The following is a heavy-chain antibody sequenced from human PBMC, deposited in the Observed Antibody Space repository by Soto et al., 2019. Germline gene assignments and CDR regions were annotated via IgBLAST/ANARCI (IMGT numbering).Heavy chain of an antibody. D-gene: IGHD3-10*01. J-gene: IGHJ4*02. V-gene: IGHV6-1*01. CDR2: TYYRSKWYN. CDR3: ARGGTYGSGSYSVFDL. CDR1: GDSVSSNNAA. Sequence: SQTLSLTCAISGDSVSSNNAAWNWIRQSPSRGLEWLGRTYYRSKWYNDFTVSVKSRITTNPDTSNNQVSLHLNSVTPEDTAIYYCARGGTYGSGSYSVFDLWGQGILVTVSS.